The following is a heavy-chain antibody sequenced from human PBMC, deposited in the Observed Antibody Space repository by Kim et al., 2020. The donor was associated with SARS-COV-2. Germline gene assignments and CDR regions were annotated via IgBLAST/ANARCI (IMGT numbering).Heavy chain of an antibody. V-gene: IGHV3-48*03. J-gene: IGHJ4*02. D-gene: IGHD6-13*01. CDR1: GFTFSSYE. CDR3: ARAGTSNWFPY. Sequence: GGSLRVSCAASGFTFSSYEMNWVRQAPGKGLEWISYINAGGSTIYYEDSVKGRFTISRDNAKNSLSLQMNSLRVEDTAVYYCARAGTSNWFPYWGQGTLVTVSS. CDR2: INAGGSTI.